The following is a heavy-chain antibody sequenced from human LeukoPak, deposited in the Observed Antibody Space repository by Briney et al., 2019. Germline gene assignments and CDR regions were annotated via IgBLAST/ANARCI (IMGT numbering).Heavy chain of an antibody. V-gene: IGHV1-2*02. CDR1: GYTFTGYY. CDR2: INPNSGGT. Sequence: APVKVSCKASGYTFTGYYMHWVRQAPGQGLEWMGWINPNSGGTNYAQKFQGRVTMTRDTSISTAYMELSRLRSDDTAVYYCARAGDSGYDSAYYWGQGTLVTVSS. D-gene: IGHD5-12*01. J-gene: IGHJ4*02. CDR3: ARAGDSGYDSAYY.